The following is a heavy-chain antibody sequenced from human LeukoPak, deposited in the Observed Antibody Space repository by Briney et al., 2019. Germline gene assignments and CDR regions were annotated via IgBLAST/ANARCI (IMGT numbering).Heavy chain of an antibody. CDR1: GFTVISNY. CDR2: IHDGGIT. Sequence: GKSLRLSCAASGFTVISNYMSWVRRAPGKGLECVSVIHDGGITYYADSVKGRFTISRDNSKNTVYLQMNSLRAGDTAVYYCARTHPTGYFDYWGQGTLVTVSS. V-gene: IGHV3-53*01. D-gene: IGHD1-14*01. CDR3: ARTHPTGYFDY. J-gene: IGHJ4*02.